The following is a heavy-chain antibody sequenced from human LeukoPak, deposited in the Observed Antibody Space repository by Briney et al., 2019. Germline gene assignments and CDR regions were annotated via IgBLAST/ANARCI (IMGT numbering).Heavy chain of an antibody. CDR1: GFTFSNYA. V-gene: IGHV3-23*01. Sequence: GGSLSLSCEASGFTFSNYAMSWVRQAPGKGLEWVSVISGSGDRTHYADSVKGRFTISRDNSKNTLYLQMNSLRAEDTAVYYCAKSIVVVAAALDYWGQGTLVTVSS. CDR2: ISGSGDRT. CDR3: AKSIVVVAAALDY. D-gene: IGHD2-2*01. J-gene: IGHJ4*02.